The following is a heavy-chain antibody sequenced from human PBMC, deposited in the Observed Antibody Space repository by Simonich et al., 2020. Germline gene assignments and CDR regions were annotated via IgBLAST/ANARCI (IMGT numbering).Heavy chain of an antibody. J-gene: IGHJ3*02. CDR3: ARVRFEAFDI. CDR1: GYTFTGCF. CDR2: SNPNIGDT. Sequence: QVQLVQSGAEVKKPGASVKVSCKASGYTFTGCFMHWVRQAPGQGFEWMGLSNPNIGDTNYAQKFQGRVTMTRDTSISTAYMELSRLRSDDTAVYYCARVRFEAFDIWGQGTMVTVSS. V-gene: IGHV1-2*02.